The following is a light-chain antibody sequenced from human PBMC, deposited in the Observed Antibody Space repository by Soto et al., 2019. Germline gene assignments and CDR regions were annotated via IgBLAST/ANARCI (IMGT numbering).Light chain of an antibody. CDR3: QQRSNWPST. J-gene: IGKJ4*01. CDR1: QSVSSN. Sequence: EIVMTQSPATLSVSPGERATLSCRASQSVSSNLAWYQQKPGQAPRLLIYGASTRATGIPGRFSGSGSGTEFTLTISSLQSEDFAVYYCQQRSNWPSTFGGGTKVEIK. CDR2: GAS. V-gene: IGKV3-15*01.